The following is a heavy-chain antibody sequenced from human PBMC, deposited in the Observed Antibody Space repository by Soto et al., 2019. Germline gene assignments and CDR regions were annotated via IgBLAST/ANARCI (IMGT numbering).Heavy chain of an antibody. D-gene: IGHD1-26*01. CDR2: IYSSGPT. J-gene: IGHJ4*02. CDR1: GFTVSSYY. V-gene: IGHV3-53*01. CDR3: ARAFGGSYDY. Sequence: GGSLRLSCAASGFTVSSYYMDWVRLVPEKGLEWVSVIYSSGPTFYADSVRGRFTISRDNSKNTLYLQMNSLRVEDTAVYYCARAFGGSYDYWGQGTLVTVSS.